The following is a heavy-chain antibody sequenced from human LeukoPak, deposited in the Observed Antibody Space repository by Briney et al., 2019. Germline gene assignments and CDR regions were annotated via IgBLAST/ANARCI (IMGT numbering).Heavy chain of an antibody. CDR2: INHSGST. CDR1: GGSFSGYY. D-gene: IGHD3-10*01. Sequence: PSETLSLTCAVYGGSFSGYYWSWIRQPPGKGLEWIGEINHSGSTNYNPSLKSRVTISVDTSKNQFSLKLGSVTAADTAVYYCARLFYYYYYMDVWGKGTTVTVSS. V-gene: IGHV4-34*01. CDR3: ARLFYYYYYMDV. J-gene: IGHJ6*03.